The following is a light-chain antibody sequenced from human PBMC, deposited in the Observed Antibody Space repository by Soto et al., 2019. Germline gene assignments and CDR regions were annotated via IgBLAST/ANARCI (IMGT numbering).Light chain of an antibody. CDR3: QHYSTYPWT. CDR2: GAS. V-gene: IGKV1-5*01. CDR1: QSISTW. Sequence: DIQMTQSPSTLSASVGDRVTITCRASQSISTWLTWYQQKPGKAPKVLIYGASSLESGVPPRFSGSGSGTEFTFTITSLQPGDSATYYCQHYSTYPWTFGQGTKVDIK. J-gene: IGKJ1*01.